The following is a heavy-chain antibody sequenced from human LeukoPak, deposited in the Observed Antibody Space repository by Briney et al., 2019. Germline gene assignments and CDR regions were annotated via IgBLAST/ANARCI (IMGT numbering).Heavy chain of an antibody. CDR1: GGSISSGGYS. J-gene: IGHJ4*02. D-gene: IGHD6-13*01. Sequence: SETLSLTCAVSGGSISSGGYSWSWIRQPLGKGLEWIGYIYHSGSTYYNPSLKSRVTISVDRSKNQFSLKLSSVTAADTAVYYCARDPSSPGLPDYWGQGTLVTVSS. CDR2: IYHSGST. CDR3: ARDPSSPGLPDY. V-gene: IGHV4-30-2*01.